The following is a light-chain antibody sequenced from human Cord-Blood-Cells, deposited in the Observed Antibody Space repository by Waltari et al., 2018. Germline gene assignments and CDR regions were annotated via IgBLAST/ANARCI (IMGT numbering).Light chain of an antibody. Sequence: QSVLTQPPSASGTPGQRVTISCSGSSSNIGSNTVNWYQQLPGTAPKLLIYRNNQRPSGVPDRFSGSKSGTSASLGISGLQAEDEADYYCAAWDDSLNGWVFGGGTKLTVL. J-gene: IGLJ3*02. CDR3: AAWDDSLNGWV. CDR2: RNN. CDR1: SSNIGSNT. V-gene: IGLV1-44*01.